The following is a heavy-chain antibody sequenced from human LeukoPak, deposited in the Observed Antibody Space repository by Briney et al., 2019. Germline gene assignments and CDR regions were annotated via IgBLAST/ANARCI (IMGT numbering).Heavy chain of an antibody. Sequence: SETLSLDCTVSGDSISSSSYYWGWIRQPPGKGLEWIVSMYHSGSTYYNPSLKSRVTISVDTSKSQFSLKLSSVTAADTAVYYCATSGATTATTWGGNWFDPWGQGALVTVSS. J-gene: IGHJ5*02. CDR3: ATSGATTATTWGGNWFDP. V-gene: IGHV4-39*07. CDR2: MYHSGST. D-gene: IGHD4-17*01. CDR1: GDSISSSSYY.